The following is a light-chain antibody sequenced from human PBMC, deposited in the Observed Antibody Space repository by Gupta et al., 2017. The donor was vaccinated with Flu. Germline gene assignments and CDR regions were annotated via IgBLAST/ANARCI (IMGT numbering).Light chain of an antibody. V-gene: IGLV2-11*03. CDR2: DVS. CDR3: CSYAGSYTYV. Sequence: VSGSPGQSVTISCTGTKSDVGGYNSVSWYQQHPGKAPKLVIYDVSKRPSGVPDRFSGSKSGNSASLTISGLQAEDEADYYCCSYAGSYTYVFGSGTKVTVL. CDR1: KSDVGGYNS. J-gene: IGLJ1*01.